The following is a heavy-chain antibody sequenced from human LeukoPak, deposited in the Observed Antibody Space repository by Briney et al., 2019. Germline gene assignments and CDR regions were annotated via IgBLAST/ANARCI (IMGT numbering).Heavy chain of an antibody. CDR3: ARLLRVRGHYFDY. Sequence: SETLSLTCTVSGASISSSSCYWGWIRQPPGKRLEWIGSIYYSGSTYYNPSLKSRVSISVDTSKNQFSLKLSSVTAADTAVYYCARLLRVRGHYFDYWGQGTLVTVSS. D-gene: IGHD3-10*01. CDR1: GASISSSSCY. J-gene: IGHJ4*02. V-gene: IGHV4-39*01. CDR2: IYYSGST.